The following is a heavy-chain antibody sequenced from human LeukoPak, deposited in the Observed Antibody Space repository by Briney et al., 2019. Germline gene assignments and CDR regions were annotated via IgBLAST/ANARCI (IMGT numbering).Heavy chain of an antibody. J-gene: IGHJ4*02. Sequence: PSETLSLTCSVSDYPISSGYFWGWIRQPPQKGLEWIATISHSGSTYFNPSLKSRLIVSIDASKNQVSLSLTSVTAADTAVYYCAREHCAGGYCYFLDYWGPGILVTVSS. D-gene: IGHD3-16*02. V-gene: IGHV4-38-2*02. CDR3: AREHCAGGYCYFLDY. CDR2: ISHSGST. CDR1: DYPISSGYF.